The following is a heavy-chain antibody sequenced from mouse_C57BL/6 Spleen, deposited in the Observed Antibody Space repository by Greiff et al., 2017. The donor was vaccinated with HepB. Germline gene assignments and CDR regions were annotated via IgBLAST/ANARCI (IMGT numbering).Heavy chain of an antibody. CDR1: GYSITSGYY. CDR2: ISYDGSN. J-gene: IGHJ2*01. Sequence: EVQRVESGPGLVKPSQSLSLTCSVTGYSITSGYYWNWIRQFPGNKLEWMGYISYDGSNNYNPSLKNRISITRDTSKNQFFLKLNSVTTEDTATYYCARAPTVVAFDYWGQGTTLTVSS. V-gene: IGHV3-6*01. D-gene: IGHD1-1*01. CDR3: ARAPTVVAFDY.